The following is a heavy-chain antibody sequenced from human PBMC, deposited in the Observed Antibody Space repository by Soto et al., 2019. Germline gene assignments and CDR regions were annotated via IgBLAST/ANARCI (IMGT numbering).Heavy chain of an antibody. D-gene: IGHD3-10*01. CDR2: IYYSGST. J-gene: IGHJ5*01. CDR1: GGSVSSSIDY. Sequence: ATLSLTCTVSGGSVSSSIDYGGWIRQPPRKGLEWIGSIYYSGSTYYNPSLKSRVTISLDTSKNQFSLRLNSVTAADAALYYCAAGDYSGSGTYYNGWFDSWGQGTLVTVPS. V-gene: IGHV4-39*01. CDR3: AAGDYSGSGTYYNGWFDS.